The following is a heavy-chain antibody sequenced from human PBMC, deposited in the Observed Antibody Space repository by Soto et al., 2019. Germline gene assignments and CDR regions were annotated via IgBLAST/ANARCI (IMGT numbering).Heavy chain of an antibody. CDR3: VKGDLDTAVVNSPDAFDF. CDR1: GFIFSDFG. CDR2: ISYDRNNK. Sequence: QVNLVESGGGVVQPGRSLRLSCEASGFIFSDFGMHWVRQAPGKGLEWVAVISYDRNNKYYAQSVKGRFTISRDNSKNTLFLNMDSLRPEDTAVYHCVKGDLDTAVVNSPDAFDFWGPGTMVTVS. J-gene: IGHJ3*01. V-gene: IGHV3-30*18. D-gene: IGHD5-18*01.